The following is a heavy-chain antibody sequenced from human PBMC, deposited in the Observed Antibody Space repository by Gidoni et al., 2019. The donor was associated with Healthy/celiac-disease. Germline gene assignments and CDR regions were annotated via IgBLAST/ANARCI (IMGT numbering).Heavy chain of an antibody. V-gene: IGHV4-59*01. CDR3: ARDGGYSYGYLYYGMDV. Sequence: KPSETLSLTCTVSGGSISSYYWSWIRQPPGKGLEWIGYIYYSGSTNYNTSLKSRVTISVDTSKNQFSLKLSSVTAADTAVYYCARDGGYSYGYLYYGMDVWGQGTTVTVSS. D-gene: IGHD5-18*01. CDR2: IYYSGST. J-gene: IGHJ6*02. CDR1: GGSISSYY.